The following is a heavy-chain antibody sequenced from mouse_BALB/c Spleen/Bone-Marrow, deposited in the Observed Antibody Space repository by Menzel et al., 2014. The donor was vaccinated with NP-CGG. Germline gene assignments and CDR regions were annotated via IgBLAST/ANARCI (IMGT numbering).Heavy chain of an antibody. CDR2: IDTSDSYI. CDR3: ARGGHDFSLDY. D-gene: IGHD2-4*01. J-gene: IGHJ4*01. CDR1: GYTFTDKW. Sequence: VQLQQSGAEFVMPGASVKMSCKASGYTFTDKWMHWAKQRPGQGLEWIGAIDTSDSYINYNQKFKGKASLTVDASSSTAYVHLSSLTSDDSAVYYCARGGHDFSLDYWGQGTSVIVSS. V-gene: IGHV1-69*01.